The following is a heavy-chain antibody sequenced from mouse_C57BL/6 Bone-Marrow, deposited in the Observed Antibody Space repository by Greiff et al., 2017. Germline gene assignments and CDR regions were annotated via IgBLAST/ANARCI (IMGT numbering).Heavy chain of an antibody. V-gene: IGHV1-81*01. CDR3: ARDGLGRYYFDY. CDR2: IYPRSGNT. J-gene: IGHJ2*01. Sequence: QVQLKQSGAELARPGASVKLSCKASGYTFTSYGISWVKQRPGQGLEWIGEIYPRSGNTYYNEKFKGKATLTADKSSSTAYMELRSLTSEDSAVYFCARDGLGRYYFDYWGQGTTLTVSA. D-gene: IGHD4-1*01. CDR1: GYTFTSYG.